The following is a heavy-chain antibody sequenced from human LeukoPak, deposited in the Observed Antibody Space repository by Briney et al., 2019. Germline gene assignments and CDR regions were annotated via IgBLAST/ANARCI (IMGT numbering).Heavy chain of an antibody. D-gene: IGHD4-11*01. J-gene: IGHJ5*02. CDR3: ARRLIDYTQRGFDP. CDR2: ILHSGST. CDR1: GYSISSAYY. Sequence: SETLSLTCAVSGYSISSAYYWGWIRQPPGKGLEWIGSILHSGSTNYNPSLKSRVTISVDTSKNQFSLKLSSVTAADTAVYYCARRLIDYTQRGFDPWGQGTLVTVSS. V-gene: IGHV4-38-2*01.